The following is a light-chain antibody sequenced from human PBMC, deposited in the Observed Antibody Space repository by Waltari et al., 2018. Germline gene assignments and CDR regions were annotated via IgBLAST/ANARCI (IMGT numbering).Light chain of an antibody. CDR3: SSYTEISTVV. J-gene: IGLJ3*02. V-gene: IGLV2-14*03. Sequence: QSALTQPASVSGSPGQSITIPCTGTRRAVGGYNYVSWYQLHPGKAPKLVIYDVTNRPSGVSSRFSGSKSGNTASLTISGLQAEDEADYYCSSYTEISTVVFGGGTKLTVL. CDR2: DVT. CDR1: RRAVGGYNY.